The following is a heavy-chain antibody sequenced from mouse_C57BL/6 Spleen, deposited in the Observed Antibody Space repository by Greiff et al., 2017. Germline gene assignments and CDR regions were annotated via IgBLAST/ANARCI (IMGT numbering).Heavy chain of an antibody. CDR2: IHPNSGST. CDR1: GYTFTSYW. D-gene: IGHD2-3*01. V-gene: IGHV1-64*01. J-gene: IGHJ4*01. Sequence: QVQLQQPGAELVKPGASVKLSCKASGYTFTSYWMHWVKQRPGQGLEWIGMIHPNSGSTNYNEKFKSKATLTVDKSSSTAYMQLSSLTSEDSAVYYCARSYGYYGAMDYWGQGTSVTVSS. CDR3: ARSYGYYGAMDY.